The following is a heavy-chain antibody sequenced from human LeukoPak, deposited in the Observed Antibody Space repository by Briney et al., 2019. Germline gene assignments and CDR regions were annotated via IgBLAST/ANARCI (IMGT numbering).Heavy chain of an antibody. CDR1: GFTFSGYA. V-gene: IGHV3-23*01. CDR2: ISGSGGTT. J-gene: IGHJ4*02. CDR3: AKGSDRRFDY. Sequence: GRSLRLSCEASGFTFSGYAMSWVRQAPGKGLEWVAAISGSGGTTYYAESEKGRFTISRDNSKNTLYVQMNSLRAEDTAVYYCAKGSDRRFDYWGPGTLVTVSS.